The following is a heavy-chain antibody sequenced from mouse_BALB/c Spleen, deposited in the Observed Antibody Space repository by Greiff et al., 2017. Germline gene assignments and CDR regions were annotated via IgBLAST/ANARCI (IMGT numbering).Heavy chain of an antibody. V-gene: IGHV5-6*01. Sequence: EVQLVESGGDLVKPGGSLKLSCAASGFTFSSYGMSWVRQTPDKRLEWVATISSGGSYTYYPDSVKGRFTISRDNAKNTLYLQMSSLKSEDTAMYYCARLGDGYDDYFDYWGQGTTLTVSS. J-gene: IGHJ2*01. CDR2: ISSGGSYT. D-gene: IGHD2-2*01. CDR3: ARLGDGYDDYFDY. CDR1: GFTFSSYG.